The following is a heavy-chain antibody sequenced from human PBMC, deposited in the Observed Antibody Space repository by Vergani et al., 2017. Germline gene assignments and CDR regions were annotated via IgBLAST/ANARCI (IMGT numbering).Heavy chain of an antibody. CDR2: IREKANGFET. CDR3: AKGLIQLITICGVAPPPGFDY. V-gene: IGHV3-73*02. Sequence: LVESGGGLVQPGGSLKLSCAASGFTFSDSALHWVRLASGKGLEWVGRIREKANGFETQYAASVQGRFTISRDNSKNTMYLQMNSLRAEDTAVYYCAKGLIQLITICGVAPPPGFDYWGQGTLVTVSS. J-gene: IGHJ4*02. D-gene: IGHD3-3*01. CDR1: GFTFSDSA.